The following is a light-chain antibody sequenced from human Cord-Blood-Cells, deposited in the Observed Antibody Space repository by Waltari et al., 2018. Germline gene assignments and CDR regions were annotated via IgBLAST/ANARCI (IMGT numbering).Light chain of an antibody. Sequence: QSALTQPRSVSGSPGQSVTISCTGTSSDVGGYNYVSWYQQHPGKAPKLMIYDVSKRXXXXXXXXSXXXXXXXXXXXXSGLQAEDEADYYCCSYAGSYSHWVFGGGTKLTVL. CDR3: CSYAGSYSHWV. CDR1: SSDVGGYNY. V-gene: IGLV2-11*01. CDR2: DVS. J-gene: IGLJ3*02.